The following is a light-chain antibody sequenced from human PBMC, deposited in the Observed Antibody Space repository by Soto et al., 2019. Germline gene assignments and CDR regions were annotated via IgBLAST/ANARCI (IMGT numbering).Light chain of an antibody. CDR1: SSLVGTYNL. J-gene: IGLJ1*01. CDR3: CSYAGTNTYV. V-gene: IGLV2-23*02. Sequence: SVLTQPASVSGSPGQSITISCTGTSSLVGTYNLVSWYQQYSGKAPKLMIYEVSKRPSGVSNRFSGSKSGNTASLTISGLQAEDEADYYCCSYAGTNTYVLGTGTKVTVL. CDR2: EVS.